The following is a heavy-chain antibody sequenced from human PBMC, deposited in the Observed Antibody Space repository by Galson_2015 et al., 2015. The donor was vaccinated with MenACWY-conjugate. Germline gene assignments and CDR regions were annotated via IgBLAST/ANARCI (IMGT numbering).Heavy chain of an antibody. Sequence: QSGAKVKKPGESLKLSCKTSGYSFTTYWIAWVRQMPGTGLEWMGLISPGDSNTRYSPSFQGQVTISADKSISTAYLQWSSLKASDTAMYYCARHPPGGRGMDVWGQGTTVTVSS. V-gene: IGHV5-51*01. CDR2: ISPGDSNT. CDR1: GYSFTTYW. D-gene: IGHD1-26*01. CDR3: ARHPPGGRGMDV. J-gene: IGHJ6*02.